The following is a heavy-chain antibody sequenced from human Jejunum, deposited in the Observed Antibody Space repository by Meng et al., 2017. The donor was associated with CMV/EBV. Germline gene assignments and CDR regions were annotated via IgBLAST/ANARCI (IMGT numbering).Heavy chain of an antibody. CDR2: IFGSGGST. J-gene: IGHJ4*02. CDR1: GFTFSSDA. Sequence: GFTFSSDAMTWVRQAPGKGLEWVSSIFGSGGSTDYADSVKDRFTISRDNSKNTLYLQMNSLRAEDTAVYYCAKDRGSRDGYKNFDYWGQGTLVTVSS. V-gene: IGHV3-23*01. CDR3: AKDRGSRDGYKNFDY. D-gene: IGHD5-24*01.